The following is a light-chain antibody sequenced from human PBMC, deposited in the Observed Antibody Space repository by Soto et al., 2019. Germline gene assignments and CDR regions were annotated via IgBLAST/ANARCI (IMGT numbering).Light chain of an antibody. V-gene: IGKV3-20*01. CDR2: GAS. CDR3: QQYGSSPQT. CDR1: QSVSSSY. Sequence: EIVLTQSPGTLSLSPGERATLSCRASQSVSSSYLAWYQQKPGQAPRLLIYGASSRATGIPDRFSGSGSGTDFTLTIRRLEPEDFAVYYCQQYGSSPQTFGKGTRLEI. J-gene: IGKJ5*01.